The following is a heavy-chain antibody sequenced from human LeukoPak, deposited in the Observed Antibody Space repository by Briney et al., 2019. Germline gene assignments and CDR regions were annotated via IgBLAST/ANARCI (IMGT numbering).Heavy chain of an antibody. D-gene: IGHD3-9*01. Sequence: GGSLRLSCAASGFTFSSYGMHWVRQAPGKGLEWVAVISYDGSNKYYADSVKGRFTISRDNSKNTLYLQMNSLRAEDTAVYYCARADNYDILTGYSDYWGQGTLVTVSS. CDR3: ARADNYDILTGYSDY. CDR1: GFTFSSYG. J-gene: IGHJ4*02. V-gene: IGHV3-30*03. CDR2: ISYDGSNK.